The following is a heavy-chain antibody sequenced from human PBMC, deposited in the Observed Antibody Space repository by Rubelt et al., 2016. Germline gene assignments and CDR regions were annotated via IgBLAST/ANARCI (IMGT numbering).Heavy chain of an antibody. CDR1: GGSISSSSYY. J-gene: IGHJ4*02. CDR3: ASLRGPKVRGTYPPAW. V-gene: IGHV4-39*07. Sequence: QLQLQESGPGLVKPSETLSLTCTVSGGSISSSSYYWGWIRQPPGKGLEWIGSIYYSGSPYYNPSLKGRVTISVDTSKNQFSLKLSSVTAADTAVYYCASLRGPKVRGTYPPAWWGQGTLVTVSS. D-gene: IGHD3-10*01. CDR2: IYYSGSP.